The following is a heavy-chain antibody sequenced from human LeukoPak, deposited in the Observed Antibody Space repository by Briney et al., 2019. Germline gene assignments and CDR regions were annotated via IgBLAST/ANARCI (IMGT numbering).Heavy chain of an antibody. V-gene: IGHV1-46*01. CDR1: GSTFTCYY. CDR3: ARAGIAVARVRFDH. Sequence: SGKLCCTAAGSTFTCYYIDWVRVAPGQGLGWMGIITTSGGSTSYAQKFSGRVTMTMDTSTSTVYMELSSLRYEATAVYYRARAGIAVARVRFDHWGQGTLVTVPS. D-gene: IGHD6-19*01. CDR2: ITTSGGST. J-gene: IGHJ4*02.